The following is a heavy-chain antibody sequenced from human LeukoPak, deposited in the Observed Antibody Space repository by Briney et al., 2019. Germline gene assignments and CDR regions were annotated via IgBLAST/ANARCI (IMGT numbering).Heavy chain of an antibody. CDR1: GFTFNKYG. J-gene: IGHJ4*02. CDR3: AKTDIGLVVAGTLDS. V-gene: IGHV3-23*01. Sequence: GGSLRLSCAASGFTFNKYGMIWVRQAPGKGLEWVSSIGGSDGRTYYADSVKGRFTVSGDNTKNTLYLQLDSLRVEDTGLYYCAKTDIGLVVAGTLDSWGQGTQVTVFS. CDR2: IGGSDGRT. D-gene: IGHD2-15*01.